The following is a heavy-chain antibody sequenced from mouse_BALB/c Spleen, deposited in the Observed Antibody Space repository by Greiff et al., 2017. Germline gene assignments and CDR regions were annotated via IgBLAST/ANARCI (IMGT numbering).Heavy chain of an antibody. CDR2: ISSGSSTI. J-gene: IGHJ2*01. D-gene: IGHD1-1*01. V-gene: IGHV5-17*02. Sequence: EVQLVESGGGLVQPGGSRKLSCAASGFTFSSFGMHWVRQAPEKGLEWVAYISSGSSTIYYADTVKGRFTISRDNPKNTLFLQMTSLRSEDTAMYYCARDYGSGYYFDDWGQGTTLTVSS. CDR3: ARDYGSGYYFDD. CDR1: GFTFSSFG.